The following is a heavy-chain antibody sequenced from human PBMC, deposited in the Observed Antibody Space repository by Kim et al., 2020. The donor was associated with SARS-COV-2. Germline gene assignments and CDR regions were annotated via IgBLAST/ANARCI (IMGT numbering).Heavy chain of an antibody. V-gene: IGHV5-10-1*01. J-gene: IGHJ3*01. Sequence: KYSPSFRGTVTISTDKALSTAYLQWSRLRASDTAIYYCARRQGGGDGFDVWGQGTVVIVSS. D-gene: IGHD3-16*01. CDR3: ARRQGGGDGFDV.